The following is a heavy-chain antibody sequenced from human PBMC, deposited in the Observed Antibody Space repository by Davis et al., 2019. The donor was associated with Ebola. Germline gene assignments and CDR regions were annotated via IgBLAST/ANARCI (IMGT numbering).Heavy chain of an antibody. CDR1: GFTFSTYW. V-gene: IGHV3-74*01. CDR3: GRVILFPGIGMDI. Sequence: GESLKISCAASGFTFSTYWMHWVRQVPGKVLVWVSRISTDGGSTSYADSVEGRFTISRDNAKNMLYVQMNNLRTEDTAIYYCGRVILFPGIGMDIWGQGTAVTVSS. J-gene: IGHJ6*02. D-gene: IGHD2-21*01. CDR2: ISTDGGST.